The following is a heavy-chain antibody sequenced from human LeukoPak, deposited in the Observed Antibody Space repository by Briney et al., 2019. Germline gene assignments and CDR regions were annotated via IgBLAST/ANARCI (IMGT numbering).Heavy chain of an antibody. J-gene: IGHJ3*02. CDR3: ARGPYSYDSSGAFDI. V-gene: IGHV4-59*08. D-gene: IGHD3-22*01. CDR1: AGSISLYNTYY. Sequence: PSETLSLTCTVSAGSISLYNTYYWNWIRQSPGKGLEWIGYIYYSGSTSYNPSLKSRVTISVDTSKNQFSLKLSSVTAADTAVYFCARGPYSYDSSGAFDIWGQGTMVTVSS. CDR2: IYYSGST.